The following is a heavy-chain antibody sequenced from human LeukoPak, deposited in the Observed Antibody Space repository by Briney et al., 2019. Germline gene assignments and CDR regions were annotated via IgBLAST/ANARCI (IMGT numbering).Heavy chain of an antibody. D-gene: IGHD3-10*01. V-gene: IGHV3-64*04. Sequence: PGGSLRLSCSASGFPFSSYAMHWVRQAPGKGLEYVSAISDSGGSTYYADSVKGRFTISRDNSKNTLYLQMNSLRAEDTAVYYCAKDDRGLLWFGELSLDYWGQGTLVTVSS. CDR3: AKDDRGLLWFGELSLDY. CDR2: ISDSGGST. J-gene: IGHJ4*02. CDR1: GFPFSSYA.